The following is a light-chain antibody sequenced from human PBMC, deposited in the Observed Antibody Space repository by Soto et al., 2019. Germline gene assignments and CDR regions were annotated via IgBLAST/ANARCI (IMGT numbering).Light chain of an antibody. V-gene: IGLV2-14*01. CDR1: SSDIGGYKY. CDR3: CSFTSSSTWV. Sequence: QSALTQPASVSGSPGQSITISCTGTSSDIGGYKYVSWYQQHPGKAPKVIIFEVSNRPSGVSNRFSGSKSGNTASLTISGLQSEYEADYYCCSFTSSSTWVFGGGTKVTVL. J-gene: IGLJ3*02. CDR2: EVS.